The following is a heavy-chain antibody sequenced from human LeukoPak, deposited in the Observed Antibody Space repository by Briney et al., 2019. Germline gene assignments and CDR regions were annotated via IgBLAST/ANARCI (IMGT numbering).Heavy chain of an antibody. CDR2: ISSSSAYI. V-gene: IGHV3-21*01. CDR3: ARGSSGSNFDY. CDR1: GFTFSSYS. D-gene: IGHD6-19*01. Sequence: GGSLRLSCAASGFTFSSYSMNWVRQAPGKGLEWVSSISSSSAYIYYADSMKGRFTISRDNAKNSLFLQMNSLRAEDTAVYYCARGSSGSNFDYWGLGTLVTVSS. J-gene: IGHJ4*02.